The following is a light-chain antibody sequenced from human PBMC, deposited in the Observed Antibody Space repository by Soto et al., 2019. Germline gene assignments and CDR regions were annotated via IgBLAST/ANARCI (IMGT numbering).Light chain of an antibody. CDR2: AAS. CDR3: QHYGSSSWT. CDR1: QSISSSD. V-gene: IGKV3-20*01. J-gene: IGKJ1*01. Sequence: EIVLTHSPGTLSLSPGERATLSFSASQSISSSDLAWYQHRPGQAPRLLIYAASSRATGIPVRFSGSGSGTDFTLSISRLEPEDFAVYYCQHYGSSSWTFGQGTKVDIK.